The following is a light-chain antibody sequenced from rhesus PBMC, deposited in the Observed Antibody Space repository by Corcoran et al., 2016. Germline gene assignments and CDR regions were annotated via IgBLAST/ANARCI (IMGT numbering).Light chain of an antibody. J-gene: IGKJ2*01. CDR3: LQHDNFPYS. CDR1: QDIDDD. Sequence: ETILTQSAAFVSATPGDKVTISCKASQDIDDDMNWYQQEPGEAPKRIIKDATTLVSGIPPRYSGSGYGTDFTLTINNVESEDAAYYFCLQHDNFPYSFGQGTKVEIK. CDR2: DAT. V-gene: IGKV5-11*02.